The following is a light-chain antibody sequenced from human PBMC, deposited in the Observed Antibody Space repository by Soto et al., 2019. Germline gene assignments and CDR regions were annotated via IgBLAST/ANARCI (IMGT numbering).Light chain of an antibody. CDR3: QQRSNWPRT. Sequence: EVVMTQSPATLSVYQGDRASLSCRVSQLISYNLAWYQQKPGQAPRLLIYDASNRATGIPARFSGSGSGTDFTLTISSLEPEDFAVYYCQQRSNWPRTFGQGAIVDIK. CDR2: DAS. CDR1: QLISYN. V-gene: IGKV3-11*01. J-gene: IGKJ1*01.